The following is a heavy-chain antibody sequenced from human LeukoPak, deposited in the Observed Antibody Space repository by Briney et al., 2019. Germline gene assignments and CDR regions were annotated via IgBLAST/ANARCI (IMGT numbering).Heavy chain of an antibody. CDR1: GYSISSSYY. V-gene: IGHV4-4*07. CDR3: ARAGYYYDSSGYYYSDY. CDR2: IYTSGST. J-gene: IGHJ4*02. Sequence: SETLSLTCTVSGYSISSSYYWSWVRQPAGKGLEWIGRIYTSGSTNYNPSLKSRVTMSVDTSKNQFSLKLSSVTAADTAVYYCARAGYYYDSSGYYYSDYWGQGTLVTVSS. D-gene: IGHD3-22*01.